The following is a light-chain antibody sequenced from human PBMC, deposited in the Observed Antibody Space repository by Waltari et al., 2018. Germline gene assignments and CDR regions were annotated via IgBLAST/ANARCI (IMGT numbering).Light chain of an antibody. CDR1: EDIVNY. CDR2: EAS. J-gene: IGKJ5*01. V-gene: IGKV1-33*01. CDR3: QQSDNFPFT. Sequence: DIQMTQSPSSLSASVGDRVTITCQAREDIVNYLNWYQQKSGKAPKLLTYEASNLETGVPSRFSGNGSRTDFTFTITTLQPEDLATYYCQQSDNFPFTFGQGTRLDLK.